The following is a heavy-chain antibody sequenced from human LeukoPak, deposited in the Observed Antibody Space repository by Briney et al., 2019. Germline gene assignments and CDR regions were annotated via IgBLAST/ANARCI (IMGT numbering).Heavy chain of an antibody. CDR2: INAGNGNT. V-gene: IGHV1-3*01. CDR3: AREAGDIVVVPAAPFDP. Sequence: ASVKVSCKASGYTFTSYAMHWVRQAPGQRLEWMGWINAGNGNTKYSQKFQGRVTITRDTSASTAYMELSSLRSEDTAVYYCAREAGDIVVVPAAPFDPWGQGTLVTVSS. D-gene: IGHD2-2*01. CDR1: GYTFTSYA. J-gene: IGHJ5*02.